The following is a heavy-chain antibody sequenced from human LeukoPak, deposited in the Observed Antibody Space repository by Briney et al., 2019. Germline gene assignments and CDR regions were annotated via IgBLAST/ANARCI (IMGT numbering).Heavy chain of an antibody. D-gene: IGHD3-22*01. CDR3: ARRRYYDGSGYLE. Sequence: SETLSLTCSVSGDSVSRSDSYWDWIRQPQGKGLEWIGTIYYSGRTYYSPSLKSRVTMSVDPSNNQFSLTLRPVTAADTAVYYCARRRYYDGSGYLEWGQGTLLSVSS. J-gene: IGHJ1*01. CDR1: GDSVSRSDSY. CDR2: IYYSGRT. V-gene: IGHV4-39*01.